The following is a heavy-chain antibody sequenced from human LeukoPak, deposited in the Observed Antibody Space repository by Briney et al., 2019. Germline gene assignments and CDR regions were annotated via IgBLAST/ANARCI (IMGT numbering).Heavy chain of an antibody. CDR2: ITGSGGST. CDR3: AKGSGGSRPYYFDY. Sequence: GGSLRLSCAASGFTFDDYTMRWVRQAPGTGLEWVSAITGSGGSTYYGDSVKGRFTTSRDNSKNTLYLEMNSLRVEETAVYYCAKGSGGSRPYYFDYWGQGALVTVSS. D-gene: IGHD6-6*01. CDR1: GFTFDDYT. J-gene: IGHJ4*02. V-gene: IGHV3-23*01.